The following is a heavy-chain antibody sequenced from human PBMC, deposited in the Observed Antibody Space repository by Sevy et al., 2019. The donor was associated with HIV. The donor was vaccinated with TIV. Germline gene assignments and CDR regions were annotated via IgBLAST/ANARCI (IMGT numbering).Heavy chain of an antibody. CDR3: AREWGFAMANAFDN. CDR2: FNPNSGDT. Sequence: ASVKVSCKASGYTFIDYYLIWVRQAPGQGLEWMGRFNPNSGDTNYVQKFQGRVTMTRDASINSAYMELSRLTSDDTAVYYCAREWGFAMANAFDNWGQRTMVTVSS. D-gene: IGHD2-2*01. J-gene: IGHJ3*02. CDR1: GYTFIDYY. V-gene: IGHV1-2*06.